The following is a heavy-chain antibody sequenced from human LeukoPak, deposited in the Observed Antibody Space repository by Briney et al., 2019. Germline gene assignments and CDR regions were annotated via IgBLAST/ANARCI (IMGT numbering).Heavy chain of an antibody. CDR1: GFAFSSYA. CDR3: ANDYRSGSFHDF. D-gene: IGHD3-10*01. V-gene: IGHV3-23*01. CDR2: ISRRDDYT. J-gene: IGHJ4*02. Sequence: GVSLRLSCAASGFAFSSYAMSWVRQPPGKGLEWVSVISRRDDYTSYADSVKGRFTISRDNSKNTLYLQMNTLRAEDTAVYYCANDYRSGSFHDFWGQGTLVTVPS.